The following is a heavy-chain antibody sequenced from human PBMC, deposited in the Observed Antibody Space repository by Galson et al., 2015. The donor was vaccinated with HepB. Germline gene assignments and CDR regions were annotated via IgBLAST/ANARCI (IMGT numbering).Heavy chain of an antibody. CDR2: IWYDGSKK. CDR3: ARYYGDYAAFDI. J-gene: IGHJ3*02. D-gene: IGHD4-17*01. Sequence: SLRLSCAASGIGFSSHGMHWVRQAPGKGLEWVSVIWYDGSKKYYTQSVEGRFTISRDNSKNTLYLQMNSLRAEDTAVYYCARYYGDYAAFDIWGHGTMVTVSS. CDR1: GIGFSSHG. V-gene: IGHV3-33*01.